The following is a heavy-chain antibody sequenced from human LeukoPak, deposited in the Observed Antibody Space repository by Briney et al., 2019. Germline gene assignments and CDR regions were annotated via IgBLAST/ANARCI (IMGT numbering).Heavy chain of an antibody. D-gene: IGHD3-22*01. V-gene: IGHV4-59*08. CDR1: GGSISSYY. Sequence: ASETLSLTCTVSGGSISSYYWSWIRQPPGKGLEWIGYIYYSGSTNYNPSLKSRVTISVDTSKNQFSLKLSSVTAADTAVYYCALTKNYYDSSGYYMDYWGQGTLVTVSS. CDR3: ALTKNYYDSSGYYMDY. J-gene: IGHJ4*02. CDR2: IYYSGST.